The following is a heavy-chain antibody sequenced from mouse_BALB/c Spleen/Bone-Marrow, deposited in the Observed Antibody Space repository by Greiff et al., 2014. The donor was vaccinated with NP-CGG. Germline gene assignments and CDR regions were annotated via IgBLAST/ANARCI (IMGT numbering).Heavy chain of an antibody. Sequence: QVQLQQSGAELAKPGASVKMSCKASGYTFTSYWMHWVKQRPGQGLEWIGYIYPSTGYTEYNQKFKDKVTLTADKSSSTAYMQLNSLTSEDSAVYYCARDDYAYWGQGTLVTVSA. CDR2: IYPSTGYT. J-gene: IGHJ3*01. V-gene: IGHV1-7*01. CDR3: ARDDYAY. CDR1: GYTFTSYW. D-gene: IGHD2-4*01.